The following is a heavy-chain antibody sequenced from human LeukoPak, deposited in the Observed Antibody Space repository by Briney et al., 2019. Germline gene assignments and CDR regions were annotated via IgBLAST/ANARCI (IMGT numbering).Heavy chain of an antibody. J-gene: IGHJ4*02. D-gene: IGHD1-26*01. CDR2: ISGSGGST. V-gene: IGHV3-23*01. Sequence: PGGSLRLSCAASGFTFSSYSMNWVRQAPGKGLEWVSAISGSGGSTYYADSVKGRFTISRDNSKNTLYLQMNSLRAEDTAVYYCANGMEHHDYWGQGTLVTVSS. CDR3: ANGMEHHDY. CDR1: GFTFSSYS.